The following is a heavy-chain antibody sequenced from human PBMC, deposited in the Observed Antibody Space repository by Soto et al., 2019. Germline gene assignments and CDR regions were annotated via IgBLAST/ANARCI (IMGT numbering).Heavy chain of an antibody. CDR2: ISRDGGT. Sequence: QVQLQQWGPGLLKPSETLSLTCVVNGGSFSGSYWSWIRQAPGKGLEWIGEISRDGGTSYNPSLKGRVTVLVDTSKKQFYLLLNSVTAADTAVYYCARDPFIGVEVPSIWGKGTMVTVSS. CDR3: ARDPFIGVEVPSI. J-gene: IGHJ3*02. CDR1: GGSFSGSY. V-gene: IGHV4-34*02. D-gene: IGHD2-15*01.